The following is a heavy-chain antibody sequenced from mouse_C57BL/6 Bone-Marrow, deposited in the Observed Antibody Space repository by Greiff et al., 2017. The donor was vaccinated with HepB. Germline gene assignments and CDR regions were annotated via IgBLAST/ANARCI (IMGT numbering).Heavy chain of an antibody. V-gene: IGHV14-4*01. J-gene: IGHJ2*01. CDR1: GFNIKDDY. Sequence: EVQLVESGAELVRPGASVKVSCTASGFNIKDDYMHWVKQRPEQGLEWIGWIDPENGDTEYASKFQGKATITADTSSNTAYLQLSSLTSEDTAVYYCSPLHSPPYWGQGTTLTVSS. CDR2: IDPENGDT. CDR3: SPLHSPPY.